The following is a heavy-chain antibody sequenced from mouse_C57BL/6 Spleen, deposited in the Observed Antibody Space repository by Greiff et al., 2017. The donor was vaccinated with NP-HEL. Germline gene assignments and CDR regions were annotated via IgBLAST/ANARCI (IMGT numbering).Heavy chain of an antibody. D-gene: IGHD2-1*01. V-gene: IGHV1-26*01. Sequence: EVQLQQSGPELVKPGASVKISCKASGYTFTDYYMNWVKQSHGKSLEWIGDINPNNGGTSYNQKFKGKATLTVDKSSSTAYMELRSLTSEDSAVYYCASRDFGTYFDYWGQGTTLTVSS. CDR3: ASRDFGTYFDY. J-gene: IGHJ2*01. CDR2: INPNNGGT. CDR1: GYTFTDYY.